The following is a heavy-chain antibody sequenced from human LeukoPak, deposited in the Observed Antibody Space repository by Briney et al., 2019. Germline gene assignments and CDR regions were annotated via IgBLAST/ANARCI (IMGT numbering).Heavy chain of an antibody. CDR1: GYTFTSYA. J-gene: IGHJ6*02. CDR3: ARDRTDTAMVYGMDV. V-gene: IGHV1-3*01. Sequence: ASVKVSCKASGYTFTSYAMHWVRQAPGQRLEWMGWINAGNGNTKYLQKFQGRVTITRDTSASTAYMELSSLRSEDTAVYYCARDRTDTAMVYGMDVWGQGTTVTVSS. CDR2: INAGNGNT. D-gene: IGHD5-18*01.